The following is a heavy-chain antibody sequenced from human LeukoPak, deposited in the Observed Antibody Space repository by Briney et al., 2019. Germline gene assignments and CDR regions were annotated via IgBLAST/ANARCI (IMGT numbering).Heavy chain of an antibody. Sequence: TSETLSLTCTVSGASISSGAYYWSWIRQHPGKGLEWIGYIYDSGTTYYPPSLKRRVTISLHTSESQFSLKLSSVTAADTAVYFCARDRTGYFFDDWGQGTLVTVSS. CDR3: ARDRTGYFFDD. J-gene: IGHJ4*02. CDR2: IYDSGTT. CDR1: GASISSGAYY. V-gene: IGHV4-31*03.